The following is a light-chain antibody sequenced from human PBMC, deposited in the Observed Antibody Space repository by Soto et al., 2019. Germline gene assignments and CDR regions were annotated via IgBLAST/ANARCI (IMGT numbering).Light chain of an antibody. J-gene: IGKJ5*01. V-gene: IGKV3-15*01. CDR1: QSVSSN. CDR3: QQYNSWPPIT. Sequence: IGMKQSPATLSVYPGERATLSCRASQSVSSNLAWYQQKPGQAPRLLIYGASTRATGIPARFSGSGSGTDFTLTISSLEPEDFAVYYCQQYNSWPPITFGQGTRLEIK. CDR2: GAS.